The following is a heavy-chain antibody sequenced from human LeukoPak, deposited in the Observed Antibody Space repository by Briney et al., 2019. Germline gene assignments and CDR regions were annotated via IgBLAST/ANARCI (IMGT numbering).Heavy chain of an antibody. CDR3: ASRYGDYVSDY. CDR1: GGSFSGYY. V-gene: IGHV4-34*01. J-gene: IGHJ4*02. CDR2: INHSGST. Sequence: PSETLSLTCAVYGGSFSGYYWSWVRQPPGKGLEWIGEINHSGSTNYNPSLKSRVTISVDTSKNQFSLKLSSVTAADTAVYYCASRYGDYVSDYWGQGTLVTVSS. D-gene: IGHD4-17*01.